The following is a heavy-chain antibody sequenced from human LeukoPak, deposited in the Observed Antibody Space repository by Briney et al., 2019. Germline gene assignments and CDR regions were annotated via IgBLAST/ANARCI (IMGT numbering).Heavy chain of an antibody. CDR1: GVSINNTKYY. CDR3: ARGLPRVVTAVDY. CDR2: IYYSGST. Sequence: PSETLSLTCTLSGVSINNTKYYWVWIRQPPGKGLEWIGSIYYSGSTYYNPSLKSRLTLSLDTSKKQFSLKVNSVTAADTAVYYCARGLPRVVTAVDYWGQGTLVTVSS. V-gene: IGHV4-39*07. J-gene: IGHJ4*02. D-gene: IGHD2-21*02.